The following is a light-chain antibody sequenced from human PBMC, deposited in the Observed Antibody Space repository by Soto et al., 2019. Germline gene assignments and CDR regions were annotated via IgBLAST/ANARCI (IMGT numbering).Light chain of an antibody. Sequence: ERVMTQSPATMSVSPRETATLSRRASQRVGINLAWYQQKPGQAPRLLIYSASTRATGVPARFSGSGSGTEFTLTITSLQSEDFAVYCCQQYNNWPLTFGPGTRLEIK. CDR2: SAS. J-gene: IGKJ5*01. CDR1: QRVGIN. V-gene: IGKV3D-15*01. CDR3: QQYNNWPLT.